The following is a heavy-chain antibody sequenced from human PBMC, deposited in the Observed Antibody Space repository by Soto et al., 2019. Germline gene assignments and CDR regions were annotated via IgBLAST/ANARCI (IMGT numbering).Heavy chain of an antibody. D-gene: IGHD2-21*02. CDR2: ISYDGSNK. Sequence: QVQLVESGGGVVQPGRSLRLSCAASGFTFSTYAMHWVRQAPGKGLEWVAVISYDGSNKYYADSVKGRFTISRDNSKNTVYLQMNSLRAEDTAVYYCAIDIKPPRVVVTAYYYYYGMDVWGQGTTVTVSS. V-gene: IGHV3-30-3*01. CDR3: AIDIKPPRVVVTAYYYYYGMDV. CDR1: GFTFSTYA. J-gene: IGHJ6*02.